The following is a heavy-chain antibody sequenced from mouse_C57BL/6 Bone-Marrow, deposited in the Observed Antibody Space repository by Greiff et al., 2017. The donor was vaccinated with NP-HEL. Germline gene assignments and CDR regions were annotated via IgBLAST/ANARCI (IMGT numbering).Heavy chain of an antibody. J-gene: IGHJ3*01. D-gene: IGHD1-1*01. CDR3: ARDYYGSSYVRLAY. V-gene: IGHV5-6*01. Sequence: EVQLVESGGDLVKPGGSLKLSCAASGFTFSSYGMSWVRQTPDKRLEWVATISSGGSYTYYPDSVKGRFTISRDNAKNTLYLQMSSLKSEDTAMYYCARDYYGSSYVRLAYWGQGTLVTVSA. CDR2: ISSGGSYT. CDR1: GFTFSSYG.